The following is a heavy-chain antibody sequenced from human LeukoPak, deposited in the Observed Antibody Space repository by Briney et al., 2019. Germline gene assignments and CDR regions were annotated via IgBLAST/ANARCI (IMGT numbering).Heavy chain of an antibody. J-gene: IGHJ4*02. V-gene: IGHV3-74*01. CDR3: ARGGVVAATDY. D-gene: IGHD5-12*01. Sequence: GGSLRLSCAASGFIFSNYWMHWVRQAPGKGLVWVSQIHSDGSITGYADSVKDRFTISRDNAKNTLYLQMNSLRAEGTAVFYCARGGVVAATDYWGQGTLVTVSS. CDR2: IHSDGSIT. CDR1: GFIFSNYW.